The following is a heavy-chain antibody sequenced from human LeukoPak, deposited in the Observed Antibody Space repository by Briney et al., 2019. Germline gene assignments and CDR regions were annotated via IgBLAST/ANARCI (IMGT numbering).Heavy chain of an antibody. J-gene: IGHJ5*02. CDR3: ARDLHPHDFSPNWFDP. CDR1: GGSISNYY. Sequence: PSETLSLTCTVSGGSISNYYWNWIRQPPGKGLEWIGYIFYSGSTYYNPSLKSRVTISVDTSKNQFSLKLSSVTAADTAVYYCARDLHPHDFSPNWFDPWGQGTLVTVSS. CDR2: IFYSGST. D-gene: IGHD3-3*01. V-gene: IGHV4-59*12.